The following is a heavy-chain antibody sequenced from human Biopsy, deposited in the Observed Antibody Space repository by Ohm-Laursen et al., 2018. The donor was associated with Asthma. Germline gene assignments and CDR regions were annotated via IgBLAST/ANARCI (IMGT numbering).Heavy chain of an antibody. CDR3: ARVASYGDLYFGIDV. J-gene: IGHJ6*02. D-gene: IGHD4-17*01. V-gene: IGHV4-30-4*01. CDR2: VFWSGTT. Sequence: TLSLTCTVGGAYIGSRDHHWSWIRQSPGTGLEWIGFVFWSGTTHYNRSLERRLSISIDTTRNEFSMTLRSVTAADTAVYFCARVASYGDLYFGIDVWGPGPLSPSP. CDR1: GAYIGSRDHH.